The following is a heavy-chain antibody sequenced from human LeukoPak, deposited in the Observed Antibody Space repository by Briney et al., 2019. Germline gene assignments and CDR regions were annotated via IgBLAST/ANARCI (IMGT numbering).Heavy chain of an antibody. V-gene: IGHV1-46*01. CDR2: INPSGGST. D-gene: IGHD3-22*01. CDR1: GYTFTSYY. Sequence: ASVKVSCKASGYTFTSYYMHWVRQAPGQGLEWMGIINPSGGSTSYAQKFQGRVTMTRDTSTSTVYMELSSLRSEDTAMYYCAKSDTSDSLGDSWGQGTLVTVSS. J-gene: IGHJ4*02. CDR3: AKSDTSDSLGDS.